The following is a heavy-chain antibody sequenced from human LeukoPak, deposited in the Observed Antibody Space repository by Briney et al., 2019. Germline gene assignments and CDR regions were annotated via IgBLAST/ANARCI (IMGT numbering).Heavy chain of an antibody. V-gene: IGHV3-53*01. Sequence: GGSLRLSCAASGFTVSSNYMSWVRQAPGKGLEWVSVIYSGGSTYYEDSVKGRFTISRDNSRNTLYLQMNSLRAEDTAVYYCATSIRYCSGGSCIDYWGQGTLVTVSS. CDR2: IYSGGST. D-gene: IGHD2-15*01. CDR1: GFTVSSNY. J-gene: IGHJ4*02. CDR3: ATSIRYCSGGSCIDY.